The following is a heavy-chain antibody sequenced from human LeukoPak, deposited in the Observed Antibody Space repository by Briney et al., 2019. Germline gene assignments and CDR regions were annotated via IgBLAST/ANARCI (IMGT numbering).Heavy chain of an antibody. CDR1: GGTFSSYA. CDR3: ARGDLNDYGDYVDSFDY. CDR2: IIPIFGTA. D-gene: IGHD4-17*01. V-gene: IGHV1-69*13. Sequence: VASVKVSCKASGGTFSSYAISWVRQAPGQGLEWMGGIIPIFGTANYAQKFQGRVTITADESTSTAYMELSSLRSEDTAVYYCARGDLNDYGDYVDSFDYWGQGTLVTVSS. J-gene: IGHJ4*02.